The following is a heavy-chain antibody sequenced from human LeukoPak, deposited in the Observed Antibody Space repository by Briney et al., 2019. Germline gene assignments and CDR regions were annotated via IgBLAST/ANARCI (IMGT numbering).Heavy chain of an antibody. Sequence: SVKVSCKASGGTFSSYAISWVRQAPGQGLEWMGGIIPIFGTANYAQKFQGRVTITADESTSTAYMELSSLRSEDTAVYYCARDDYGDYLDNYYYMDVWGKGTTVTVSS. D-gene: IGHD4-17*01. J-gene: IGHJ6*03. CDR3: ARDDYGDYLDNYYYMDV. CDR2: IIPIFGTA. CDR1: GGTFSSYA. V-gene: IGHV1-69*01.